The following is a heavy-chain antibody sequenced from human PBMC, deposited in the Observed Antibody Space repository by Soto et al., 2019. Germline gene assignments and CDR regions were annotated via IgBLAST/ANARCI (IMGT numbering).Heavy chain of an antibody. CDR3: ARRSWYFTFFDY. V-gene: IGHV3-23*01. J-gene: IGHJ4*02. Sequence: GGSLRLSCAASGFTFSSYAMSWVRQAPGKGLEWVSAISGSGGSTYYADSVKGRFTISRDNAKNTLYLQMNSLRAEDTAVYYCARRSWYFTFFDYWGQGTLVTVSS. CDR1: GFTFSSYA. CDR2: ISGSGGST. D-gene: IGHD6-13*01.